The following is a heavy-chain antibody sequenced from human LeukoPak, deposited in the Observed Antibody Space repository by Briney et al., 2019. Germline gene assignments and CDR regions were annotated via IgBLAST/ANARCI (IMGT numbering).Heavy chain of an antibody. CDR1: GGSISNDNYY. J-gene: IGHJ4*02. CDR3: ARGRGTTVTTYYFEN. V-gene: IGHV4-61*02. D-gene: IGHD4-17*01. CDR2: IYSSGTT. Sequence: PSETFSPTCTVTGGSISNDNYYWSWIRQPAGRGLEWIGRIYSSGTTNYNPSLKSRIIISVNTSKNQFSLTVASVTAADTAVYYCARGRGTTVTTYYFENWGQGTRVIVSS.